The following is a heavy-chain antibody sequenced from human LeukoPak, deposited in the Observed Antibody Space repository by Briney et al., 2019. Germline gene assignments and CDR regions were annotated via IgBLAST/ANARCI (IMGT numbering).Heavy chain of an antibody. CDR1: GYTFTHYY. D-gene: IGHD5-24*01. Sequence: GASVKVSCKTSGYTFTHYYIHWVRQAPGQGLEWMGWSNPNTGDTKYAQKFQGGATMTREAAISTAYMGGSRERSYDEAVQQWCRVMEQTWLGYYYYYMDVWGKGPTVTISS. CDR2: SNPNTGDT. V-gene: IGHV1-2*02. CDR3: CRVMEQTWLGYYYYYMDV. J-gene: IGHJ6*03.